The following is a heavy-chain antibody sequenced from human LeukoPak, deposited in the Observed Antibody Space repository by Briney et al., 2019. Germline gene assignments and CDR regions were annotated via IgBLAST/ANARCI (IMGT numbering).Heavy chain of an antibody. CDR3: ARDRWPVTRIHYYYSMDV. CDR2: IIPIFGTT. CDR1: GGTLSNYA. Sequence: SVKVSCKASGGTLSNYAISWVRQAPGQGLEWMGGIIPIFGTTNYAQKFQGRVTITADKSTTTAYMELSSLRSDDTAVYYCARDRWPVTRIHYYYSMDVWGKGTTVTISS. J-gene: IGHJ6*03. V-gene: IGHV1-69*06. D-gene: IGHD4-17*01.